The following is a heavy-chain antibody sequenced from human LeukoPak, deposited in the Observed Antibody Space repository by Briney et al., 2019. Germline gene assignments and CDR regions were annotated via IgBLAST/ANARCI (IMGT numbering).Heavy chain of an antibody. CDR3: ARGFLDYYDSSGYVEYYFDY. CDR2: IHHSGGT. CDR1: GASVSRNW. D-gene: IGHD3-22*01. V-gene: IGHV4-4*02. J-gene: IGHJ4*02. Sequence: SGTLSLTCTVSGASVSRNWWSWVRQPPGKGLEWIGEIHHSGGTNYNPSLKSRVTMSLDNSNDHFSLKLSSVTAADTAVYYCARGFLDYYDSSGYVEYYFDYWGQGTLVTVSS.